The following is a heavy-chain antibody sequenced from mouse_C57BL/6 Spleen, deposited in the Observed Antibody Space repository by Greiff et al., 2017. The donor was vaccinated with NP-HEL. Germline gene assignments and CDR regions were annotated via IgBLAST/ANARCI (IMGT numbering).Heavy chain of an antibody. V-gene: IGHV1-55*01. CDR1: GYTFTSYW. CDR2: IYPGSGST. J-gene: IGHJ2*01. Sequence: QVQLQQPGAELVKPGASVKMSCKASGYTFTSYWITWVKQRPGQGLEWIGDIYPGSGSTNYNEKFKSKATLTVDTSSSTAYMQLSSLTSEDSAVYYCARPSSYDYDDGYYFDYWGQGTTLTVSS. CDR3: ARPSSYDYDDGYYFDY. D-gene: IGHD2-4*01.